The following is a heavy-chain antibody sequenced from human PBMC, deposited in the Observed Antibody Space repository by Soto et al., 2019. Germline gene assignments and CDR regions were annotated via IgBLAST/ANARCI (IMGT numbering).Heavy chain of an antibody. CDR1: SGSISSSNW. D-gene: IGHD3-3*01. V-gene: IGHV4-4*02. Sequence: QVQLQESGPGLVKPSGTLSLTCAVSSGSISSSNWWSWVRQPPGKVLEWIGEIYHRGSTNYNPALKSRVTISVDKSKNQFSLKLSSVTAADTAVYYCASKFGVDYYYYMDVWGKGTTVTVSS. CDR2: IYHRGST. J-gene: IGHJ6*03. CDR3: ASKFGVDYYYYMDV.